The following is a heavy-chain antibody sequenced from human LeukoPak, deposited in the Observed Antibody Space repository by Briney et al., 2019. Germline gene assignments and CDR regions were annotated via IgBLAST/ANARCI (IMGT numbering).Heavy chain of an antibody. D-gene: IGHD2-15*01. J-gene: IGHJ3*02. Sequence: GSSVKVSCMASGGTFSIYAISWVRQASGQGLEWMGGIIPIFGTANYAQKFQGRVTITADESTSTAYMELSSLRSEDTAVYYCVSVGTRYSPDAFDIWGQGTMVTVSS. CDR1: GGTFSIYA. CDR2: IIPIFGTA. V-gene: IGHV1-69*01. CDR3: VSVGTRYSPDAFDI.